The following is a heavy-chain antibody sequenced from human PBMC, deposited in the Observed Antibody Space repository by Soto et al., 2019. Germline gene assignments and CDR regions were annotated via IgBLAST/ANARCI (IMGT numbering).Heavy chain of an antibody. D-gene: IGHD6-6*01. CDR3: ARQIAAPPGYYFDY. CDR1: GGSISSYY. Sequence: SETLSLTCTVSGGSISSYYWSWIRQPPGEGLEWIGYIYYSGSTNYNPSLKSRVTISVDTSKNQFSLKLSSVTAADTAVYYCARQIAAPPGYYFDYWGQGTLVTVSS. J-gene: IGHJ4*02. V-gene: IGHV4-59*01. CDR2: IYYSGST.